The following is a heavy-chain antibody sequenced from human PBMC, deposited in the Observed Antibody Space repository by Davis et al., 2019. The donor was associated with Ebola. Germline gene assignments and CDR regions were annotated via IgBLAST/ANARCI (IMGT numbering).Heavy chain of an antibody. CDR2: IIPIFGTA. Sequence: AASVKVSCKASGGTFSSYAISWVRQAPGQGLEWMGGIIPIFGTANYAQKFQGRVTITADESTSTAYMELSSLRSEDTAVYYCARESIAARRYYYGMDVWGQGTTVTVSS. J-gene: IGHJ6*02. D-gene: IGHD6-6*01. CDR3: ARESIAARRYYYGMDV. CDR1: GGTFSSYA. V-gene: IGHV1-69*13.